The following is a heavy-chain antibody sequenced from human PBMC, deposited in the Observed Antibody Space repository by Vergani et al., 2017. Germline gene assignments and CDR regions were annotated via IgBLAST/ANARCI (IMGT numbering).Heavy chain of an antibody. Sequence: QVQLVQSGAEVKKPGASVKVSCKASGYTFTGYYMHWVRQAPGQGLEWMGWINPNSGGTNYAQKFQGRVTMTRDTSISTAYMELSRLRSDDTALYYCARVGMVRGVRYNWFDPWGQGTLVTVSS. CDR1: GYTFTGYY. D-gene: IGHD3-10*01. J-gene: IGHJ5*02. CDR3: ARVGMVRGVRYNWFDP. V-gene: IGHV1-2*02. CDR2: INPNSGGT.